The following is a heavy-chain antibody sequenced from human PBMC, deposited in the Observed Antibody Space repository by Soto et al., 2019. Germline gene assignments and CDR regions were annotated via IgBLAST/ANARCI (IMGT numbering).Heavy chain of an antibody. Sequence: QVQLVQSGAEVKKPGASVKVSCKASGYSFTTYGISWVRQAPGQGLEWMGWISDYNGNTNYEKKLQGRATMTTGTSTRTAYMELKSVRSDATAVYYGAIEGYYAGSESDSPPRYYGIDFWCQGTTVTVS. CDR1: GYSFTTYG. D-gene: IGHD3-10*01. J-gene: IGHJ6*02. CDR3: AIEGYYAGSESDSPPRYYGIDF. V-gene: IGHV1-18*01. CDR2: ISDYNGNT.